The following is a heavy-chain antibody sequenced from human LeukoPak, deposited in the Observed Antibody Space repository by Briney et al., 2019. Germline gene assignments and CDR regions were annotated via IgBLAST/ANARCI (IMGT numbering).Heavy chain of an antibody. J-gene: IGHJ4*02. Sequence: SVKVSCKASGGTFSSYAISWVRQAPGQGLEWMGGIIPIFGTANYAQKFQGRVTITADESTSTAYMELSNLRSEDTAVYYCARGPGAYCSGGSCYYGYWGQGTLVTVSS. V-gene: IGHV1-69*01. CDR3: ARGPGAYCSGGSCYYGY. D-gene: IGHD2-15*01. CDR1: GGTFSSYA. CDR2: IIPIFGTA.